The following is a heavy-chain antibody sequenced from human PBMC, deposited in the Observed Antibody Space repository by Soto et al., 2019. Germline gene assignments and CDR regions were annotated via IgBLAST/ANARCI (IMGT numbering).Heavy chain of an antibody. V-gene: IGHV3-23*01. CDR3: AKTPVTAVGGTVYFDY. CDR1: GFTFSSYA. J-gene: IGHJ4*02. CDR2: ISGSGGST. Sequence: GGSLRLSCAASGFTFSSYAMSWVRQAPGKGLEWVSAISGSGGSTYYADSVKGGFTISRDNSKNTLYLQMNSLRAEDAAVYYCAKTPVTAVGGTVYFDYWGQGTLVTVSS. D-gene: IGHD1-26*01.